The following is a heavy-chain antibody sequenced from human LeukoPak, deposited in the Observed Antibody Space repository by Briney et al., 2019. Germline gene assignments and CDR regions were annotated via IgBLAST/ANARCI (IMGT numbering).Heavy chain of an antibody. Sequence: GGSLRLSCAASGFTFNTYGMHWVRQAPGKGLEWVAVIWYDGSNKYYADSVKGRFTISRDNSKNTLYLQMNSLRAEDTAVYYCARDRSGSWGSDYWGQGTLVTVSS. D-gene: IGHD3-3*01. CDR3: ARDRSGSWGSDY. V-gene: IGHV3-33*01. CDR1: GFTFNTYG. J-gene: IGHJ4*02. CDR2: IWYDGSNK.